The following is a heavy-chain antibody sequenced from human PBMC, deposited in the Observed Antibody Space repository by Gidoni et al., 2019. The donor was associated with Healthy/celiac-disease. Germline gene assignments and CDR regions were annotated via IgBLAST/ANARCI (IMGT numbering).Heavy chain of an antibody. CDR1: GCTCRSYW. Sequence: EVQRVESGGGLVQPGGSLRLSCAASGCTCRSYWMSWVRQAPGKGLEWVANITQDGSEKYYVASVKGRFTISRDNAKNSLYLQMTSLRAEYTAVYYCARPHRYCSSTSCYGVWGQGTTVTVSS. V-gene: IGHV3-7*01. J-gene: IGHJ6*02. CDR2: ITQDGSEK. D-gene: IGHD2-2*01. CDR3: ARPHRYCSSTSCYGV.